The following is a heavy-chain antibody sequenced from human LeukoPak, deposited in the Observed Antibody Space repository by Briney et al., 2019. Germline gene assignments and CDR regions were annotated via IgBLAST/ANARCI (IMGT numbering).Heavy chain of an antibody. CDR2: ISYYGSNK. J-gene: IGHJ4*02. D-gene: IGHD6-19*01. Sequence: PGGSLRLSCAASGFTFSSYAMHWVRQAPGKGLEWVAVISYYGSNKYYTDSVKGRITISRDNSKNTMYLQMNSLRAEDTAVYYCARDHSSGWSYYFDYWGQGTLLTVSS. CDR3: ARDHSSGWSYYFDY. V-gene: IGHV3-30-3*01. CDR1: GFTFSSYA.